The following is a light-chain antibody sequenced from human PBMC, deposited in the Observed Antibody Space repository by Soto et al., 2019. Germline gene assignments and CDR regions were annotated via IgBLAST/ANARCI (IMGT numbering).Light chain of an antibody. CDR3: GTWDSSLSVYV. CDR1: SSNIGNNY. Sequence: QSVLTQPPSVSAAPGQKVTISCSGSSSNIGNNYVSWYQQLPGTAPKLLIYDNNKRPSGIPDRFSGSKSGTSATLGITGLQTGDEAGYYCGTWDSSLSVYVFGTGTKVTVL. V-gene: IGLV1-51*01. CDR2: DNN. J-gene: IGLJ1*01.